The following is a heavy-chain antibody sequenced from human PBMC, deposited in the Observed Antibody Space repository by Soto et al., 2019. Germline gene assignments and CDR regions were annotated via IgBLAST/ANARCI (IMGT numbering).Heavy chain of an antibody. CDR3: ARVPAAIVMYNWFDP. J-gene: IGHJ5*02. CDR1: GYTFTSYG. D-gene: IGHD2-2*01. V-gene: IGHV1-18*01. Sequence: QVQLVQSGAEVKKPGASVKVSCKASGYTFTSYGISWVRQAPGQGLEWMGWISAYNGNTNYAQKLQGRVTMTTDPSTSTAYMERRSLRSDDTSVYYCARVPAAIVMYNWFDPWGQGTLVTVAS. CDR2: ISAYNGNT.